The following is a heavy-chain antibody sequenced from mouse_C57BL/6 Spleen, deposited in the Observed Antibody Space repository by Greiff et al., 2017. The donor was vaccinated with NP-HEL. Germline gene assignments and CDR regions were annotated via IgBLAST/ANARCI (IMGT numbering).Heavy chain of an antibody. CDR2: IDPSDSYT. CDR1: GYTFTSYW. CDR3: ARRGYDRRYYFDY. V-gene: IGHV1-50*01. J-gene: IGHJ2*01. Sequence: VQLQQPGAELVKPGASVKLSCKASGYTFTSYWMQWVKQRPGQGLEWIGEIDPSDSYTNYNQKFKGKATLTVDTSSSTAYMQLSSLTSEDSAVYYCARRGYDRRYYFDYWGQGTTLTVSS. D-gene: IGHD2-3*01.